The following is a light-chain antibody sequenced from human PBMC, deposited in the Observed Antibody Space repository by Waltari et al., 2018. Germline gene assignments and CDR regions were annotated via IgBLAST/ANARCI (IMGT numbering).Light chain of an antibody. Sequence: EIVLTQSPGTLSLSPGERATVSCRASQSVSSSNLAWYQQKPGQPPRLLIYHASSRATGIPDRFSGSGSGTDLTLTISRLEPEDFAVYYCQQYETSQVTFGQGTKVEIK. J-gene: IGKJ1*01. CDR3: QQYETSQVT. CDR1: QSVSSSN. CDR2: HAS. V-gene: IGKV3-20*01.